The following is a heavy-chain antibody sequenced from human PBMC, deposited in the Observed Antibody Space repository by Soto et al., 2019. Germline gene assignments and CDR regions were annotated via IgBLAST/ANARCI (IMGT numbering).Heavy chain of an antibody. Sequence: GGSLRLSCAASGFRFSNHAMHWVRQTPGKGLEWVAVISYDGSYKNYADSVKGRFTISRDNSKNTLYMEMNSPRAEDTAVYYCARDPVGDGYSLLDYWGQGTLVTVSS. J-gene: IGHJ4*02. CDR3: ARDPVGDGYSLLDY. V-gene: IGHV3-30-3*01. CDR2: ISYDGSYK. CDR1: GFRFSNHA. D-gene: IGHD5-18*01.